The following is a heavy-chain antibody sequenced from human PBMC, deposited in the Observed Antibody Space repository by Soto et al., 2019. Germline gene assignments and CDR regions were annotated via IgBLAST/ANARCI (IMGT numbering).Heavy chain of an antibody. Sequence: GGSLRLSCAASGFTFSSYGMHWVRQAPGKGLEWVAVIWYDGSNKYYADSVKGRFTISRDNSKNTLYLQMKSLRAEDTAVYYCAREAYYYDSSGYLYWGQGTLVTVSS. CDR3: AREAYYYDSSGYLY. CDR2: IWYDGSNK. CDR1: GFTFSSYG. J-gene: IGHJ4*02. V-gene: IGHV3-33*01. D-gene: IGHD3-22*01.